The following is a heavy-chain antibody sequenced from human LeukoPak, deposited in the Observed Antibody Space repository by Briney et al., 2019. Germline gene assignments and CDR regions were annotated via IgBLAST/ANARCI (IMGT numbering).Heavy chain of an antibody. V-gene: IGHV4-61*02. CDR2: IYTSGST. Sequence: SQTLSLTCTVSGGSISSGSYYWSWIRQPAGKGLEWIGRIYTSGSTNYNPSLKGRVTISVDTSKNQFSLKLSSVTAADTAVYYCARAPMYSSSSLWFDPWGQGTLVTVSS. D-gene: IGHD6-6*01. CDR1: GGSISSGSYY. CDR3: ARAPMYSSSSLWFDP. J-gene: IGHJ5*02.